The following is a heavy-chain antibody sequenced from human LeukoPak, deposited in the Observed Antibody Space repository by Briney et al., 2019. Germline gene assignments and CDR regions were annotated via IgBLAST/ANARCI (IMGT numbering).Heavy chain of an antibody. D-gene: IGHD3-10*02. CDR2: INPSGGST. CDR1: GYTFTSYY. Sequence: GASVKVSCKASGYTFTSYYMHWVRQAPGQGLEWMGIINPSGGSTSYAQKFQGRVTMTRDMSTSTVYMELSSLRSEDMAVYYCARAGKVFGELICWGQGTLVTVSS. CDR3: ARAGKVFGELIC. V-gene: IGHV1-46*01. J-gene: IGHJ4*02.